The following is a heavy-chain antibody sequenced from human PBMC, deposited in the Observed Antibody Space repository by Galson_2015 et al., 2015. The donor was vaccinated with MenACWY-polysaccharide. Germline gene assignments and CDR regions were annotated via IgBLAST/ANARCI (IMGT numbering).Heavy chain of an antibody. CDR1: GFTFDDYA. CDR2: ISWNSGSI. V-gene: IGHV3-9*01. J-gene: IGHJ2*01. D-gene: IGHD5-18*01. Sequence: SLRLSCAASGFTFDDYAMHWVRHAPGKGLEWVSGISWNSGSIGYADSVKGRFTISRDNAKNSLYLQMNSLRAEDTALYYCAKVGYSYCYQVDWYFDLWGRGTLVTVSS. CDR3: AKVGYSYCYQVDWYFDL.